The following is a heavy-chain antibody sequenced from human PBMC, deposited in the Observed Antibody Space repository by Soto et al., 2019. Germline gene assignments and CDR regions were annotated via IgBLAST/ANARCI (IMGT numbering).Heavy chain of an antibody. CDR3: AKGALTICGPFGYFDY. V-gene: IGHV3-9*01. D-gene: IGHD3-3*01. Sequence: EVQLVESGGGLVQPGRSLRLSCAASGFTFDDYAMHWVRQAPGKGLEWVSGISWNSGSIGYADSVKGRFTISRDNAKNSLYLQMNSLRAEDTALYYCAKGALTICGPFGYFDYWGQGTLVTVSS. J-gene: IGHJ4*02. CDR2: ISWNSGSI. CDR1: GFTFDDYA.